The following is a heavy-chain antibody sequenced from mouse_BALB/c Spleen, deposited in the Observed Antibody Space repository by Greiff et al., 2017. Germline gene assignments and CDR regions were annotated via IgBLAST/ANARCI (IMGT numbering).Heavy chain of an antibody. Sequence: VQLQQSGPELVKPGASVKISCKASGYSFTGYYMHWVKQSHVKSLEWIGRINPYNGATSYNQNFKDKASLTVDKSSSTAYMELHSLTSEDSAVYYCARDYYGNYAFAYWGQGTLVTVSA. CDR2: INPYNGAT. D-gene: IGHD2-1*01. CDR3: ARDYYGNYAFAY. CDR1: GYSFTGYY. J-gene: IGHJ3*01. V-gene: IGHV1-31*01.